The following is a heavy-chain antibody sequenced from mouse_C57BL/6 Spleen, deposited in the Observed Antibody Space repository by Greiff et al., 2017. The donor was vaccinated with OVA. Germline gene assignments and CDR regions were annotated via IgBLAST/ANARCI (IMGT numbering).Heavy chain of an antibody. CDR2: INPSSGYT. J-gene: IGHJ4*01. V-gene: IGHV1-7*01. CDR1: GYTFTSYW. CDR3: ARSLTGYAMDY. Sequence: VQRVESGAELAKPGASVKLSCKASGYTFTSYWMHWVKQRPGQGLEWIGYINPSSGYTKYNQKFKDKATLTADKSSSTAYMQLSSLTYEDSAVYYCARSLTGYAMDYWGQGTSVTVSS.